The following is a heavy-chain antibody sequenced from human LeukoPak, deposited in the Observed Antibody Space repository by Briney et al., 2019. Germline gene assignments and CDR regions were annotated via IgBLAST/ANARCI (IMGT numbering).Heavy chain of an antibody. CDR2: MNPNSGNT. CDR3: ARSFGGSSSWFCN. D-gene: IGHD6-13*01. Sequence: ASVKVSCKASGYTFTSYYMHWVRQAPGQGLEWMGWMNPNSGNTGYAQKFQGRVTMTRNTSISTAYMELSSLRSEDTAVYYCARSFGGSSSWFCNWGQGTLVTVSS. V-gene: IGHV1-8*02. J-gene: IGHJ4*02. CDR1: GYTFTSYY.